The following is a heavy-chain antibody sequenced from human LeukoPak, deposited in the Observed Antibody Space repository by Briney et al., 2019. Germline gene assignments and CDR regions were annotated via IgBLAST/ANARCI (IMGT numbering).Heavy chain of an antibody. D-gene: IGHD3-22*01. J-gene: IGHJ4*02. Sequence: ASVKVSCKASGYTFTSYGISWVRQAPGQGLEWMGWISAYNGNTNYAQKLQGRVTMTTDTSTSTAYMELRSLRSDDTAVYYCARDPGPGVYYYDSSGPAFDYWGQGTLVTVSS. V-gene: IGHV1-18*01. CDR1: GYTFTSYG. CDR2: ISAYNGNT. CDR3: ARDPGPGVYYYDSSGPAFDY.